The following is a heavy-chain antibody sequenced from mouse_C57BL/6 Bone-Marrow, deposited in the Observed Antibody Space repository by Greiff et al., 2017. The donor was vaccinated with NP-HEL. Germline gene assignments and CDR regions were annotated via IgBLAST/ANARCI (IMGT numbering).Heavy chain of an antibody. Sequence: VQLQQSGPELVKPGASVKISCKASGYTFTDYYMNWVKQSHGKSLEWIGDINPNNGGTSYNQKFKGKATLTVDKSSSTAYMELRSLTSEDSAVYYCARRGAQYFDGWGTGTTVTVSS. D-gene: IGHD3-1*01. CDR2: INPNNGGT. CDR1: GYTFTDYY. V-gene: IGHV1-26*01. CDR3: ARRGAQYFDG. J-gene: IGHJ1*03.